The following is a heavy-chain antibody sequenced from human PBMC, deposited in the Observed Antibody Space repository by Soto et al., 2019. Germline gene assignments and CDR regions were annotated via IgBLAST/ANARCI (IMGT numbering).Heavy chain of an antibody. Sequence: GGSLRLSCAASGFTFSSYWMHRVRQAPGKGLVWVSRINSDGSSTSYADSVKGRFTISRDNAKNTLYLQMNSLRAEDTAVYYCARRGLRRAYYYYGMDVWGQGTTVTVSS. CDR2: INSDGSST. V-gene: IGHV3-74*01. CDR3: ARRGLRRAYYYYGMDV. D-gene: IGHD5-12*01. CDR1: GFTFSSYW. J-gene: IGHJ6*02.